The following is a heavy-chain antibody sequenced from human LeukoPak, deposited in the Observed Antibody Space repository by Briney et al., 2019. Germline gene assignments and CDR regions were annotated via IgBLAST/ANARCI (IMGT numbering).Heavy chain of an antibody. CDR3: ATSRTFDY. D-gene: IGHD2-8*01. CDR2: INSDGSST. Sequence: GGSLRLSCAASGFTVSSNYMSWVRQAPGKGLEWVSRINSDGSSTSYADSVKGRFTISRDNAKNTVYLQMNSLRAEDTAVYYCATSRTFDYWGQGTLVTVSS. V-gene: IGHV3-74*01. CDR1: GFTVSSNY. J-gene: IGHJ4*02.